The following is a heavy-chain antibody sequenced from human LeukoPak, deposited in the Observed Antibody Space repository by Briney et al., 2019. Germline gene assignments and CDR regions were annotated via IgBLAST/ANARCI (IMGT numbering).Heavy chain of an antibody. CDR3: ARPGQSSWWVYFNY. Sequence: SETLSLTCTVSGGSSSSYYWTWIRQPPGKGLEWIGYIHPSGSTNYNPSLKSRVTMSVDTSKNQFSLRLSSVTAADTAVYYCARPGQSSWWVYFNYWGQGTVVTVSS. CDR2: IHPSGST. J-gene: IGHJ4*02. D-gene: IGHD2-15*01. V-gene: IGHV4-4*09. CDR1: GGSSSSYY.